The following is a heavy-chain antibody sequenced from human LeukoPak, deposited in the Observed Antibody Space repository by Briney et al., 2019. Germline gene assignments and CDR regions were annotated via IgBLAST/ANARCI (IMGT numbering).Heavy chain of an antibody. D-gene: IGHD3-22*01. V-gene: IGHV3-23*01. Sequence: GGSLRLSCAASGFTVSSNYMSWVRQAPGKGLEWVSAISGSGGSTYYADSVKGRFTISRDNSKNTLYLQMNSLRAEDTAVYYCAKVTPIMIVDGDFDYWGQGTLVTVSS. J-gene: IGHJ4*02. CDR3: AKVTPIMIVDGDFDY. CDR1: GFTVSSNY. CDR2: ISGSGGST.